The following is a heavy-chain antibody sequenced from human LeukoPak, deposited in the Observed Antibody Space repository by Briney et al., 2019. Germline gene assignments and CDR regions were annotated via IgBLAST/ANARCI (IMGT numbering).Heavy chain of an antibody. V-gene: IGHV3-23*01. D-gene: IGHD4-17*01. Sequence: GGSLRLSCATSGFTFSSYAMSWVRQAPGKGLEWVSGIGASGGSTYYADSVKGRFTISRDNSKNTLYLQMNSLRAADTAVYYCAKGGGYSGDYVSAYWGQGTLVTVSS. CDR2: IGASGGST. CDR3: AKGGGYSGDYVSAY. CDR1: GFTFSSYA. J-gene: IGHJ4*02.